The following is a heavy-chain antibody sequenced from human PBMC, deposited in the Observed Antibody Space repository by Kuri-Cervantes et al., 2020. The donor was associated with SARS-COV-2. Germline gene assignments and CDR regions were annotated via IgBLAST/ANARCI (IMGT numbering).Heavy chain of an antibody. V-gene: IGHV6-1*01. CDR3: ARQGDGGFRAVAGTTEWGY. D-gene: IGHD6-19*01. CDR1: GDSVSSNSAA. Sequence: SQTLSLTCAISGDSVSSNSAAWNWIRQSPSRGLEWLGRTYYRSKWYNDYAVSVKSRITINPDTSKNQSSLQLNSVTPEDTAVYYCARQGDGGFRAVAGTTEWGYWGQGTLVTVSS. CDR2: TYYRSKWYN. J-gene: IGHJ4*02.